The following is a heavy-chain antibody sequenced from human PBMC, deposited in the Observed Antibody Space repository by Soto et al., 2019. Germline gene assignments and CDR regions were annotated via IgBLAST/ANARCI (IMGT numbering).Heavy chain of an antibody. CDR3: ARGEDAFFYYGLDV. CDR1: GASIISDGYY. Sequence: SETLSLTCTVSGASIISDGYYWTWIRQHPGKGQEWLGYIHYSGGATYSPSYNPSLKSRIAISVDTSKRLFSLKLTSVTAADTAVYYCARGEDAFFYYGLDVWGQGITVTVSS. J-gene: IGHJ6*02. V-gene: IGHV4-31*03. CDR2: IHYSGGATYSP.